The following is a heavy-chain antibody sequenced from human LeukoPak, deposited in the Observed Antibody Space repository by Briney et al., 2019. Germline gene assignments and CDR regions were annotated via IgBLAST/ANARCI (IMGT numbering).Heavy chain of an antibody. CDR3: AKTTTGYSSGRYPGWPVDC. CDR1: GFTFNSYA. D-gene: IGHD6-19*01. Sequence: GGSLRLSCGASGFTFNSYAVSWVRQAPGKGLEWVSAISGSGGGTYYADSVKGRFTISRDNSKNTVYLQMNSLSTEDRAVYYCAKTTTGYSSGRYPGWPVDCWGQGTLVTVSS. V-gene: IGHV3-23*01. J-gene: IGHJ4*02. CDR2: ISGSGGGT.